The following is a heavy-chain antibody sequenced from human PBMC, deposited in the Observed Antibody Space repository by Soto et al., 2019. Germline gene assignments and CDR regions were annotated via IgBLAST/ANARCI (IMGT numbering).Heavy chain of an antibody. J-gene: IGHJ2*01. V-gene: IGHV3-23*01. CDR3: TKATVVWGSSWYFDL. Sequence: EVQLLESGGGLVQPGGSLRLSCAASGFKFSNSAMTWVRQAPGKGLECVSSISGSGGSTYYADSVKGRFTISRDNSQNTLYLQMNIVGAEDTAVYYCTKATVVWGSSWYFDLWGRGTLVTVSS. CDR2: ISGSGGST. CDR1: GFKFSNSA. D-gene: IGHD7-27*01.